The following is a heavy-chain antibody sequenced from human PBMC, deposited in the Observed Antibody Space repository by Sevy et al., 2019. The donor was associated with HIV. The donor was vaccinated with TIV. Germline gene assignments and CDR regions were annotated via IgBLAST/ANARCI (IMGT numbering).Heavy chain of an antibody. CDR2: IYHLGST. Sequence: SETLSLTCAVSGGSVSSDNYYWTWIRQHPGKGLEWIGYIYHLGSTSSNPSLKSRVTISVDTSKNQFSLKLRSVTAADTAVYFCAREAGYCSNGVCYTGWFDPWGQGTLVIVSS. CDR1: GGSVSSDNYY. V-gene: IGHV4-31*11. J-gene: IGHJ5*02. D-gene: IGHD2-8*01. CDR3: AREAGYCSNGVCYTGWFDP.